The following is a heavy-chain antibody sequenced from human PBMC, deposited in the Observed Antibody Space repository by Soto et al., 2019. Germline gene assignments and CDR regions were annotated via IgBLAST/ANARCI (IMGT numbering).Heavy chain of an antibody. J-gene: IGHJ4*02. CDR3: ARDDSGFSGSHYIDYFNY. CDR2: INAGNANT. Sequence: ASVKVSCKASGYTFTNYAIHWVRQAPGQRLEWMGWINAGNANTKYSQKFQDRVTFTRDTSAGTVYMQLSSLTSEDTAVYYCARDDSGFSGSHYIDYFNYWGQGALVTVSS. CDR1: GYTFTNYA. D-gene: IGHD1-26*01. V-gene: IGHV1-3*01.